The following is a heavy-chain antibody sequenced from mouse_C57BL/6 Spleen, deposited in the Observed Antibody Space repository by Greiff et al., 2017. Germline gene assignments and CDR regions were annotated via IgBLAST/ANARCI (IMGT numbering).Heavy chain of an antibody. J-gene: IGHJ2*01. CDR3: TRWGYGSSCGFDY. CDR2: IDPETGGT. D-gene: IGHD1-1*01. V-gene: IGHV1-15*01. Sequence: QVQLQQSGAELVRPGASVTLSCKASGYTFTDYEMHWVKQTPVHGLEWIGAIDPETGGTAYNQKFKGKAILTADKSSSTAYMELRSLTSEDSAVYYGTRWGYGSSCGFDYWGQGTTLTVSS. CDR1: GYTFTDYE.